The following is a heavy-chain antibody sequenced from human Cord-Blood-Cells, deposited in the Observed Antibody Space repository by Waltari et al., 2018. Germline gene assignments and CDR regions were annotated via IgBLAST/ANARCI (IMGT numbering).Heavy chain of an antibody. J-gene: IGHJ4*02. CDR1: GYTFTSYD. D-gene: IGHD6-13*01. V-gene: IGHV1-8*01. CDR3: ARETPYSTFIGSDYYVDY. CDR2: SNMHSGKK. Sequence: QVQLVQSGAEVKKPGASVKVSCKASGYTFTSYDINWVRQATGQGLEWMGWSNMHSGKKGYTQTSQGRVTITSNTSIRTANMELSSLRSADTAVYYCARETPYSTFIGSDYYVDYWGQGTLVTVSS.